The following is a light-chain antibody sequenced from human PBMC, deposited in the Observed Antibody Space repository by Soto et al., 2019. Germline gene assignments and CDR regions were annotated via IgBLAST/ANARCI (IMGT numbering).Light chain of an antibody. V-gene: IGLV2-23*01. CDR1: TSNVGSYNF. CDR3: CSYVTGNIRV. Sequence: QSVLTQPASVSGSPGQSITISCTGTTSNVGSYNFVSWYQQHPDKAPKLVIYEGNQRASGVSDRFSGSKSGNTASLTISGLQAEDEADYYCCSYVTGNIRVFGPGTKLTVL. CDR2: EGN. J-gene: IGLJ1*01.